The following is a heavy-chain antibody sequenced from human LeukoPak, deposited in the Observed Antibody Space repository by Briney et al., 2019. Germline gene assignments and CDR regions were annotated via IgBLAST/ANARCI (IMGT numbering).Heavy chain of an antibody. CDR3: AELGITMIGGV. CDR2: ISGSGYNI. D-gene: IGHD3-10*02. J-gene: IGHJ6*04. V-gene: IGHV3-48*03. Sequence: GGSLRLSCVASGFTFSSYEMNWVRQAPGKGLEWVSYISGSGYNIYYADSVKGRFTISRDNAKNSVYLQMNSLRAEDTAVYYCAELGITMIGGVWGKGTTVTISS. CDR1: GFTFSSYE.